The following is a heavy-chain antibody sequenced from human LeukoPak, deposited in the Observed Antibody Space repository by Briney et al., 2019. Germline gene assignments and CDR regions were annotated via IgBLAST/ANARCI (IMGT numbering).Heavy chain of an antibody. CDR2: INHSGST. V-gene: IGHV4-34*01. J-gene: IGHJ6*02. D-gene: IGHD3-10*01. CDR1: GGSFSGYY. Sequence: SETLSLTCAVYGGSFSGYYWSWIRQPPGKGLEWIGEINHSGSTNYNPSLKSRVTISVDTSKNQFSLKLSSVTAADTAVYYRARYYYGSGSYYTRVPPRYYYGMDVWGQGTTVTVSS. CDR3: ARYYYGSGSYYTRVPPRYYYGMDV.